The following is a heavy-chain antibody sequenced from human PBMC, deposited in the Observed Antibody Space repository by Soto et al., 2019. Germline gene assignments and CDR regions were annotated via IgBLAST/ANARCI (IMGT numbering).Heavy chain of an antibody. CDR3: ARVKLYSSGWHLDL. Sequence: QVQLQESGPGLVKPSETLSLTCTVSGGSISSYYWSWIRQPPGKGLEWIGYIYYSGSTNYNPSLKRRVTISVDTSKNQFSLKLSSVTAADTAVYYCARVKLYSSGWHLDLWGRGTLVTVSS. J-gene: IGHJ2*01. V-gene: IGHV4-59*01. D-gene: IGHD6-19*01. CDR2: IYYSGST. CDR1: GGSISSYY.